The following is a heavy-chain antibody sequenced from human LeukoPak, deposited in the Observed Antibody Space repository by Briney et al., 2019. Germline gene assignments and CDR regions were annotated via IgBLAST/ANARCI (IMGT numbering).Heavy chain of an antibody. Sequence: GGSLRLSCAASGFTFSSYWMHWVRQAPGKGLVWVSRINSDGSSTSYADSVKGRFTISRDNAKNTLYLQMNSLRAEDSAVYYCVSSYCSGGSCYSASGYWGQGTLVAVSS. CDR2: INSDGSST. CDR3: VSSYCSGGSCYSASGY. V-gene: IGHV3-74*01. CDR1: GFTFSSYW. D-gene: IGHD2-15*01. J-gene: IGHJ4*02.